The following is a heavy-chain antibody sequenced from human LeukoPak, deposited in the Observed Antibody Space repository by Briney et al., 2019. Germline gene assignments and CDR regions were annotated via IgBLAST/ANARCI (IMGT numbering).Heavy chain of an antibody. Sequence: QPGGSLRLSCAASGFTFSSYGMHWVPQAPGKGLEWVAVISYDGSNKYYADSVKGRFTISRDNSKNTLYLQMNSLRAEDTAVYYCAKEQAAPGIAAALGFYYYYGMDVWGQGTTVTVSS. J-gene: IGHJ6*02. D-gene: IGHD6-13*01. V-gene: IGHV3-30*18. CDR3: AKEQAAPGIAAALGFYYYYGMDV. CDR2: ISYDGSNK. CDR1: GFTFSSYG.